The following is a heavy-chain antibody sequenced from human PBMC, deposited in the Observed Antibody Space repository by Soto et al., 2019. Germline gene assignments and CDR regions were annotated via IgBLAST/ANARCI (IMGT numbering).Heavy chain of an antibody. D-gene: IGHD5-12*01. CDR1: GYTLTSYD. J-gene: IGHJ5*02. V-gene: IGHV1-8*01. CDR3: ASGTRDSGSDREDRFDP. CDR2: MNPNSGNT. Sequence: ASVKVSCKASGYTLTSYDINWVRQATGQGLEWMGWMNPNSGNTGYAQKFQGRVTMTRNTSISTAYMELSSLRSEDTAVYYCASGTRDSGSDREDRFDPWGQGTLVTVSS.